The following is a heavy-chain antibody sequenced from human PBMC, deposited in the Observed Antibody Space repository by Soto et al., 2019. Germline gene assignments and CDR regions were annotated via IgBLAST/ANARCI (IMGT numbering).Heavy chain of an antibody. CDR1: GGTFSSYT. D-gene: IGHD6-19*01. J-gene: IGHJ3*02. CDR3: ASLPVADVAFDI. CDR2: IIPILEKE. Sequence: QVQLVQSGAEVKKPGSSVKVSCKASGGTFSSYTISWMRQAPGQGVERMGRIIPILEKEKYAQKFKSRVTITASKATSTAYMELSSVRSEDTAAYYRASLPVADVAFDILGQGTMVTVS. V-gene: IGHV1-69*02.